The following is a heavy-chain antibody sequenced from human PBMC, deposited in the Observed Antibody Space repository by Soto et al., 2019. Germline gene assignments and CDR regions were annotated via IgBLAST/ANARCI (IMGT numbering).Heavy chain of an antibody. CDR3: AATPRY. Sequence: SETLSLTCSVSGGSTSSYYWSWIRQPPGKGLEWIGYIYYSGSTDYSPSLKSRVTMSIDTSQNQVSLKLTSVTTADTAVYYCAATPRYWGQGTPVTGSS. CDR1: GGSTSSYY. J-gene: IGHJ4*02. CDR2: IYYSGST. V-gene: IGHV4-59*01.